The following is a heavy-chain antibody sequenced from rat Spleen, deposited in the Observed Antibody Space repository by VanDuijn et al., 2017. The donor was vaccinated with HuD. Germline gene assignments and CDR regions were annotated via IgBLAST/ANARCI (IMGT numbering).Heavy chain of an antibody. CDR3: ARRHYGYTDYFDY. Sequence: EVQLVESGGGLVQPGRSLKLSCAASGFTFSNYGMAWVRQAPTRGLEWVATISYDDSSTYYRDSVKGRFTISRDNAKSTLSLQVDSLRSEDTATYYCARRHYGYTDYFDYWGQGVMVTVSS. J-gene: IGHJ2*01. CDR1: GFTFSNYG. CDR2: ISYDDSST. D-gene: IGHD1-6*01. V-gene: IGHV5-29*01.